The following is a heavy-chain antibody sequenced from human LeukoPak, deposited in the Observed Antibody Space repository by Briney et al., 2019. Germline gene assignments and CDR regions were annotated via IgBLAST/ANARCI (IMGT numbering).Heavy chain of an antibody. D-gene: IGHD2/OR15-2a*01. CDR3: ARVWELSYDY. Sequence: GGSLRLSCAASGFTFSSYGMSWVRQAPGKGLEWVSGISGSGGSTYYADSVKGRFTISRDNSKNTVDLLVNSLRAEDTAVYYCARVWELSYDYWGQGTLVTVSS. CDR1: GFTFSSYG. CDR2: ISGSGGST. J-gene: IGHJ4*02. V-gene: IGHV3-23*01.